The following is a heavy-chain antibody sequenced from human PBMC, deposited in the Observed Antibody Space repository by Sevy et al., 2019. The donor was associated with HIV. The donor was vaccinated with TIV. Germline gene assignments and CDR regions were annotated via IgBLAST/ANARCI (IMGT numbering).Heavy chain of an antibody. CDR3: AAGPGILGYCSGGSCYDIDY. D-gene: IGHD2-15*01. CDR1: GYTFTGYY. Sequence: ASVKVSCKASGYTFTGYYMHWVRQAPGQGLEWMGRINPNSGGTNYAQKFQGRVTMTRDTSISTAYMELSRLRSDDTAAYYCAAGPGILGYCSGGSCYDIDYWGQGTLVTVSS. J-gene: IGHJ4*02. V-gene: IGHV1-2*06. CDR2: INPNSGGT.